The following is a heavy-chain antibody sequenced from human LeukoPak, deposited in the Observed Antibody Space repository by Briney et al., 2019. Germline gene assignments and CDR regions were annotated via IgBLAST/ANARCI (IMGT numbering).Heavy chain of an antibody. CDR1: GFTFSSYE. J-gene: IGHJ4*02. Sequence: GGSLRLSCAASGFTFSSYEMNWVRQAPGKGLEWVSYISSSGSTIYYADSVKGRFTISRDNAKNSLYLQMNSLRAEDTAVYYCASLYFDWLLGRYYFDYWGQGTLVTVSS. V-gene: IGHV3-48*03. CDR3: ASLYFDWLLGRYYFDY. D-gene: IGHD3-9*01. CDR2: ISSSGSTI.